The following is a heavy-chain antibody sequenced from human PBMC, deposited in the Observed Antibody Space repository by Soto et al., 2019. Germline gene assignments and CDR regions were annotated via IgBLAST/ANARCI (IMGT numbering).Heavy chain of an antibody. CDR3: ARERSITGDSCYDY. Sequence: QVQLVQSGAEVKKPGASVKVSCKASGYSFSDYAMHWVRQAPGQRLEWMGWINAGNSNTKYSQKLQGRVTITRDTSASTVYMELGSLTSEDTAVYSCARERSITGDSCYDYWGQGTLVTVSS. D-gene: IGHD2-15*01. CDR1: GYSFSDYA. V-gene: IGHV1-3*01. J-gene: IGHJ4*02. CDR2: INAGNSNT.